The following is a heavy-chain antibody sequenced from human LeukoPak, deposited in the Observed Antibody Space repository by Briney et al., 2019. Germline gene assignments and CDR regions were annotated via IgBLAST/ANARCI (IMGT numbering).Heavy chain of an antibody. Sequence: PGGSLRLSCAASGFTFSSYSMNWVRQAPGKGLEWVSYISSSSSTIYYADSVKGRFTISRDNAENSLYLQMNSLRAEDTAVYYCARVLRVPAADLNWFDPWGQGTLVTVSS. D-gene: IGHD2-2*01. J-gene: IGHJ5*02. CDR3: ARVLRVPAADLNWFDP. V-gene: IGHV3-48*01. CDR1: GFTFSSYS. CDR2: ISSSSSTI.